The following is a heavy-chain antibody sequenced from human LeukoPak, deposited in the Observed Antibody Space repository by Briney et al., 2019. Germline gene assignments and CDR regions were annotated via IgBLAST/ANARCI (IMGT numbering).Heavy chain of an antibody. V-gene: IGHV1-69*02. Sequence: ASVKVSCKASGGTFSSYTISWVRQAPGQGLEWMGRIIPILGIANYAQKFQGRVTITADKSTSTAYMELSSLRSEDTAVYYCARYVYYDSSGYPNYYFDYWGQEPWSPSPQ. D-gene: IGHD3-22*01. CDR1: GGTFSSYT. J-gene: IGHJ4*01. CDR2: IIPILGIA. CDR3: ARYVYYDSSGYPNYYFDY.